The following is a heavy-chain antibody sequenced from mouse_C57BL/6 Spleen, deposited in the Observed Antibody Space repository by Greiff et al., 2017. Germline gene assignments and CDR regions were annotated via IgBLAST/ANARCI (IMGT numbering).Heavy chain of an antibody. V-gene: IGHV5-4*03. CDR1: GFTFSSYA. J-gene: IGHJ4*01. CDR2: ISDGGSYT. CDR3: ARGTEDYYAMGY. Sequence: EVMLVESGGGLVKPGGSLKLSCAASGFTFSSYAMSWVRQTPEKRLEWVATISDGGSYTYYPDNVKGRVTISRDNAKNNLYLQMSHLKSEDTAMYFYARGTEDYYAMGYWGQGTSGTVSS.